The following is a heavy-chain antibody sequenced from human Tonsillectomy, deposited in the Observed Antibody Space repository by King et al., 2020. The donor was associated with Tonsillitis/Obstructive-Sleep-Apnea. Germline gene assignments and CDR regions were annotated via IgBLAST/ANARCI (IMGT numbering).Heavy chain of an antibody. Sequence: VQLVESGGGLVQPGGSLRLSCAASGFTVSSIHMSWVRQAPGKGLEWVSVTYSGGSTYYADSGTGRFTISRDNSKNTRYLQMNRLRAEDTAVYYCARVDSSSLYWFDPWGQGTLVTVSS. CDR3: ARVDSSSLYWFDP. CDR1: GFTVSSIH. V-gene: IGHV3-66*01. CDR2: TYSGGST. D-gene: IGHD6-6*01. J-gene: IGHJ5*02.